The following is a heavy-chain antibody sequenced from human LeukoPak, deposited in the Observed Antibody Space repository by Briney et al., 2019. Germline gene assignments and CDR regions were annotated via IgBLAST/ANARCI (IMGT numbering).Heavy chain of an antibody. CDR2: INSNGGST. J-gene: IGHJ4*02. V-gene: IGHV3-64*02. CDR1: GFTFSAYA. Sequence: GGSLRLSCAASGFTFSAYAMHWVRQAPGKRLEYVSSINSNGGSTYYADSVRGRFTVSRDNSKNTLYLQIDSLRAEDMAVYFCAKSQWLAQEGFDYWGQGTLVTVSS. D-gene: IGHD6-19*01. CDR3: AKSQWLAQEGFDY.